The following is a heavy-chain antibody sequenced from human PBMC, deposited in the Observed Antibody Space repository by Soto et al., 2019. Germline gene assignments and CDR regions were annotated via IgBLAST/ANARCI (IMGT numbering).Heavy chain of an antibody. V-gene: IGHV3-23*01. J-gene: IGHJ3*02. D-gene: IGHD2-15*01. CDR3: APHVYCSGGSCHYDAFDI. Sequence: EVQLLESGGGLVQPGESLRPSCAVSGFIFGNYMMTWVRQAPGKGLEWVSTISDSGDSTYYADSVKGRFTISRDSSKNTLYLQMDSLGAEDTAVYYCAPHVYCSGGSCHYDAFDIRGQGTMVTVSS. CDR2: ISDSGDST. CDR1: GFIFGNYM.